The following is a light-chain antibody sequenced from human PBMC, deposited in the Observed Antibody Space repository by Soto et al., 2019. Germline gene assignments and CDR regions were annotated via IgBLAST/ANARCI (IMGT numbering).Light chain of an antibody. CDR3: QQYNSWPLT. V-gene: IGKV3-15*01. Sequence: EIVMAQSPDTLSVSPGERATLSCRARQSVSSNLAWFQQTPGQAPRLLMYGAFIRAPGVPARFSGSGSGTEFTLTISSLQSEDFGVYYCQQYNSWPLTFGGGTTVEIK. J-gene: IGKJ4*01. CDR2: GAF. CDR1: QSVSSN.